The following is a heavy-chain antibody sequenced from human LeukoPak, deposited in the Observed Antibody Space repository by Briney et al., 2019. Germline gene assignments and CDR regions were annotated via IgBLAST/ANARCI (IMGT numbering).Heavy chain of an antibody. CDR3: ARPYYGSGSYYNRNWFDP. CDR1: GASISSYY. V-gene: IGHV4-59*12. D-gene: IGHD3-10*01. CDR2: IYYSGST. Sequence: SETLSLTCTVSGASISSYYWSWIRQPPGKGLEWIGYIYYSGSTNYNPSLKSRVTISVDTSKNQFSLKLSSVTAADTAVYYCARPYYGSGSYYNRNWFDPWGQGTLVTVSS. J-gene: IGHJ5*02.